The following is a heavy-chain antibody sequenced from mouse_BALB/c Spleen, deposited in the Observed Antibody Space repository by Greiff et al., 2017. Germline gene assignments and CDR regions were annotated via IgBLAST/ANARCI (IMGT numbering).Heavy chain of an antibody. J-gene: IGHJ2*01. V-gene: IGHV5-6-3*01. CDR1: GFTFSSYG. CDR2: INSNGGST. CDR3: ARGGRDYFDY. Sequence: EVKLVESGGGLVQPGGSLKLSCAASGFTFSSYGMSWVRQTPDKRLELVATINSNGGSTYYPDSVKGRFTISRDNAKNTLYLQMSSLKSEDTAMYYCARGGRDYFDYWGQGTTLTVSS.